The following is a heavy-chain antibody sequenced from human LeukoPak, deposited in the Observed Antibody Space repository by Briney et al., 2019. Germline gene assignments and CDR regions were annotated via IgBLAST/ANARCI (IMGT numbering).Heavy chain of an antibody. V-gene: IGHV3-30*18. J-gene: IGHJ4*02. D-gene: IGHD3-3*01. CDR1: GFIFSRHG. CDR3: AKEGESGYSGGFDH. Sequence: GRSLRLSCAASGFIFSRHGMHWVRQAPGKGLEWMAFTSADDSDQYYADSVKGRFTISRDNSKNTLYLQLNSLSAEDTAMYYCAKEGESGYSGGFDHWGQGTLVTVSS. CDR2: TSADDSDQ.